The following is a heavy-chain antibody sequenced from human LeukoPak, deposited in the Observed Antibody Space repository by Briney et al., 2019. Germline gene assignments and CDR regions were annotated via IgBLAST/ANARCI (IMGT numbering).Heavy chain of an antibody. J-gene: IGHJ6*04. CDR3: ANFPRYCSGASCSGMDV. Sequence: SETLSLTCAVSGYLLSNGYYWGWVRLPPGKGLGWIGSIHHSGIIHYNPSLKSRLTISVDTVKNEFSMNLNSVTAADTAVYYCANFPRYCSGASCSGMDVWGKGTTVIVSS. D-gene: IGHD2-15*01. CDR1: GYLLSNGYY. CDR2: IHHSGII. V-gene: IGHV4-38-2*01.